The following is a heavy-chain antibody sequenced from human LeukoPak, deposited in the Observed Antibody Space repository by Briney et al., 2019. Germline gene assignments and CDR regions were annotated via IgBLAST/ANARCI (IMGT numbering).Heavy chain of an antibody. V-gene: IGHV4-4*07. CDR2: IYTSGST. CDR3: ARDHSGGDCYSCAYFDY. D-gene: IGHD2-21*02. CDR1: GGSISSYY. J-gene: IGHJ4*02. Sequence: SETLSLTWTVSGGSISSYYWSWIRQPAGKGLEWIGRIYTSGSTNYNPSLKSRVTMSVDTSKNQFSLKLSSVTAADTAVYYCARDHSGGDCYSCAYFDYWGQGTLVTVSS.